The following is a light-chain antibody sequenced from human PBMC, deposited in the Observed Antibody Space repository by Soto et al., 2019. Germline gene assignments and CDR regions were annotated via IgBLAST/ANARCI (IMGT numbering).Light chain of an antibody. CDR2: DAS. J-gene: IGKJ1*01. CDR3: QKYNNYPWT. CDR1: QSISRW. V-gene: IGKV1-5*01. Sequence: DIPMTQSPSTLYASVGDRVTITCRASQSISRWSAWYQQKPGKPPKLLIYDASSLESGVPSRFSGSGFGTEFTLTIRSLQPDDFATYYCQKYNNYPWTFGQGTRVEFK.